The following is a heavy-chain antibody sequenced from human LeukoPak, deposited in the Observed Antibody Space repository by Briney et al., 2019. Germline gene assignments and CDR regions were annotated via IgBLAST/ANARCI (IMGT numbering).Heavy chain of an antibody. J-gene: IGHJ4*02. CDR2: IYTSGST. D-gene: IGHD6-13*01. V-gene: IGHV4-61*02. CDR3: ARDGYSSSWLTYYFDY. Sequence: SQTLSLTCTVSGGSISSGSYYWSWTRQPAGKGLEWIGSIYTSGSTNYNPSLKSRVTISVDTSKNQFSLKLSSVTAADTAVYYCARDGYSSSWLTYYFDYWGQGTLVTVSS. CDR1: GGSISSGSYY.